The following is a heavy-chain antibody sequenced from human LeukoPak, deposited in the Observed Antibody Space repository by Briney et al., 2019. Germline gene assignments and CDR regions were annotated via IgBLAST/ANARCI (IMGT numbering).Heavy chain of an antibody. CDR1: GGSISSYY. V-gene: IGHV4-4*07. Sequence: SETLSLTCTVSGGSISSYYWSWLRQPAGKGLECFARIYTSGSTNYNPSHKSRVTMSVDTSKNQFSLKLSSVTAADAAVYYCARRRGDWYFDLWGRGTVVTVSS. J-gene: IGHJ2*01. D-gene: IGHD3-10*01. CDR2: IYTSGST. CDR3: ARRRGDWYFDL.